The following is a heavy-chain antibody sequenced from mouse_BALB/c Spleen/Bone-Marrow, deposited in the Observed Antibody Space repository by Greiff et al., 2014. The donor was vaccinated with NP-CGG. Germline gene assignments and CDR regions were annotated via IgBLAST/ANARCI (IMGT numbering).Heavy chain of an antibody. D-gene: IGHD1-1*01. CDR3: TRAGATVPFDY. V-gene: IGHV1S126*01. Sequence: QVQLKESGGELVRPGASVKLSCKASGYTFTSYWINWVKQRPGQGLEWIGNIYPSDSYTNYNQKFKDKATLTVDKSSSTAYMQLSSPTSEDSAVYYCTRAGATVPFDYWGQGTTLTVSS. CDR1: GYTFTSYW. J-gene: IGHJ2*01. CDR2: IYPSDSYT.